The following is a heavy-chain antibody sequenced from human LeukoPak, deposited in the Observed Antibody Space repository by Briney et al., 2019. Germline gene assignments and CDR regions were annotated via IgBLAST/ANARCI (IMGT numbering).Heavy chain of an antibody. CDR1: GGSISSGGYY. V-gene: IGHV4-31*03. CDR3: ARRMGRSGYRAAFDI. D-gene: IGHD3-3*01. Sequence: SETLSLTCTVSGGSISSGGYYWSWIRQHPGKGLEWIGYIYYSVSTYFMPSLRSRVTISVDTSKNQSSLKLSSVTAADTAVYYCARRMGRSGYRAAFDIWGQGTMVTVSS. J-gene: IGHJ3*02. CDR2: IYYSVST.